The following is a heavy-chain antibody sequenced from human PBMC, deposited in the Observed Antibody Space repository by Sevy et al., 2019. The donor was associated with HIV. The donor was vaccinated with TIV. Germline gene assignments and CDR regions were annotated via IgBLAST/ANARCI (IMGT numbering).Heavy chain of an antibody. D-gene: IGHD6-13*01. J-gene: IGHJ3*02. V-gene: IGHV3-23*01. CDR2: SGSGGNT. Sequence: GGSLRLSCAASGFTFSSYAMNWVRQAPGKGLEWVSSGSGGNTYYADSVKGRFTIPRDSSKNTVSLQMNSLRAEDSAIYYCAKGTLIGAASLDAFVIWGQGTKVTVSS. CDR3: AKGTLIGAASLDAFVI. CDR1: GFTFSSYA.